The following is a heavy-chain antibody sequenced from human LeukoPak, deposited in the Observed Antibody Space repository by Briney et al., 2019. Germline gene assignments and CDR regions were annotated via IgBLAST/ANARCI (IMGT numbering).Heavy chain of an antibody. CDR1: GGSMNNYY. CDR3: AKYDYGDCWFDP. V-gene: IGHV4-59*01. D-gene: IGHD4-17*01. Sequence: PSETLSLTRTVSGGSMNNYYWSWIRQAPGKGLEWIGYISDSGSTNYNPSLRSRVTISVDTSKNQFSLKLSSVTAADTALYYCAKYDYGDCWFDPWGQGTLVTVSS. CDR2: ISDSGST. J-gene: IGHJ5*02.